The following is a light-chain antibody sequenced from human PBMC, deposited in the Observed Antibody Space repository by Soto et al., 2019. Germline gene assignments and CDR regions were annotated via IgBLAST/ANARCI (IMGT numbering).Light chain of an antibody. CDR2: IND. CDR1: SSNIGDNP. J-gene: IGLJ1*01. Sequence: QSVLTQPPSASGTPGQRITISCSGSSSNIGDNPVNWYQQLPGAAPKLLIYINDQRPSGVPDRFSGSRSCTSASLAISGLQPEDEADYYCAAWDDSLNALFGTGTKVTV. CDR3: AAWDDSLNAL. V-gene: IGLV1-44*01.